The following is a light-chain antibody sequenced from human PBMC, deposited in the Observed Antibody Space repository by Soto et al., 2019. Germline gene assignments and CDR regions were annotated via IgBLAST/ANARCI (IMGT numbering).Light chain of an antibody. CDR2: GAS. CDR3: QQYGSSSLWT. J-gene: IGKJ1*01. V-gene: IGKV3-20*01. CDR1: QSVSSSY. Sequence: EIVLTQSPGTLSLSPGERATLSCRASQSVSSSYLAWYQQKPGQAPRLLIYGASGRATGIPDRFSGSGSGTDFTLTINRLEPEDFAVYYCQQYGSSSLWTFGQGTKVEIK.